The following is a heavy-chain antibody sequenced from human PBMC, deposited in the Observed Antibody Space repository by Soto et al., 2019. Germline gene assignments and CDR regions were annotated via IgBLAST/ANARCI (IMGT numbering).Heavy chain of an antibody. J-gene: IGHJ6*02. Sequence: QVQLVESGGGVVQPGRSLRLSCAASGFTFSSYGMHWVRQAPGKGLEWVAVIWYDGSNKYYADSVKGRITISRDNSKKQLELQMESPRAEDTALYFCARGGGRGGAAGTNYYYHYGMDVWGQGTTVTVSS. V-gene: IGHV3-33*01. CDR1: GFTFSSYG. D-gene: IGHD3-16*01. CDR3: ARGGGRGGAAGTNYYYHYGMDV. CDR2: IWYDGSNK.